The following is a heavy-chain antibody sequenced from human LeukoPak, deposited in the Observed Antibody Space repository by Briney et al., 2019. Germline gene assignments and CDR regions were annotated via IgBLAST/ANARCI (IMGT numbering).Heavy chain of an antibody. Sequence: GGSLRLSCAASGFTFSSYGMHWVRQAPGKGLEWVAVIWYDGSNKYYADSVKGRFTISRDNSKNTLYLQMNSLRAEDTAVYYCARDAIPECFDYWGQGTLVTVSS. D-gene: IGHD2-21*01. J-gene: IGHJ4*02. CDR2: IWYDGSNK. CDR3: ARDAIPECFDY. V-gene: IGHV3-33*08. CDR1: GFTFSSYG.